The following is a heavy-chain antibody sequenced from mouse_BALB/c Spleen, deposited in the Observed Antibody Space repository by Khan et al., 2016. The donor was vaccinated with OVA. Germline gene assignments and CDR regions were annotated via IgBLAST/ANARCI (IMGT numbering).Heavy chain of an antibody. CDR3: AKVVWSYYFALDY. V-gene: IGHV2-6-5*01. CDR2: IWGGGST. J-gene: IGHJ4*01. CDR1: GFSLIDYD. Sequence: QVQLKQSGPGLVAPSQSLSITCTVSGFSLIDYDVSWIRQPPGKGLEWLGVIWGGGSTYYNSALKSRLSISKDNSKSQVFLKMNSLQTDDTAMYYCAKVVWSYYFALDYWGQGTSVTVSS. D-gene: IGHD2-10*02.